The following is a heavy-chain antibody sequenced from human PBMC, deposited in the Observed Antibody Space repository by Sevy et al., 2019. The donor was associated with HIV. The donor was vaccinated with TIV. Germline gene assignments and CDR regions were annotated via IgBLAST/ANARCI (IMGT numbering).Heavy chain of an antibody. V-gene: IGHV3-30*18. Sequence: GGSLRLSCAASGFTFSSYGMHWVRQAPGKGLEWVAAISYDGSNKYYADSVKGRFTISRDNSKNTLYLQMNSLRAEDTAVYYCAKDKQVYGDYYYGMDVWGQGTTVTVSS. CDR3: AKDKQVYGDYYYGMDV. CDR1: GFTFSSYG. D-gene: IGHD4-17*01. CDR2: ISYDGSNK. J-gene: IGHJ6*02.